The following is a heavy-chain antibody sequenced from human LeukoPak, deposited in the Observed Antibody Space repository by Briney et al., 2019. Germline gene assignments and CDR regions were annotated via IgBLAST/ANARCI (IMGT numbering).Heavy chain of an antibody. Sequence: PGRSLRLSCTVSGFIFEDYAMHWVRQVPGKGLEWVSSISGSGGSTYYADSVKGRFTISRDNSKNTLYLQMNSLRTDDTAVYYCAKGSAYCTSANCRGAFDLWGQGTMVTVSS. CDR1: GFIFEDYA. J-gene: IGHJ3*01. D-gene: IGHD2-2*01. V-gene: IGHV3-23*01. CDR3: AKGSAYCTSANCRGAFDL. CDR2: ISGSGGST.